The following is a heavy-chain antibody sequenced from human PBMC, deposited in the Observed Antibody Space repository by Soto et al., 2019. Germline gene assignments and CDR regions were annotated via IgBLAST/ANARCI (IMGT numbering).Heavy chain of an antibody. D-gene: IGHD3-22*01. Sequence: ASVKVSCKASGFTFTSSAVQWVRQARGQRLEWIGGIVVGIGNTNYAQKFQERVTITRDKSTSTAYMELSSLRSEDTAVYYCARGHDSSGYRYYFDYWGQGTLVTVSS. V-gene: IGHV1-58*01. CDR2: IVVGIGNT. CDR3: ARGHDSSGYRYYFDY. J-gene: IGHJ4*02. CDR1: GFTFTSSA.